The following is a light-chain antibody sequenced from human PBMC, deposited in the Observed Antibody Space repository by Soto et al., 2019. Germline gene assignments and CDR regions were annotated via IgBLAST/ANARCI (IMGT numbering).Light chain of an antibody. CDR2: GDI. CDR1: SSNIGADYD. CDR3: QTYDSSLSAWV. J-gene: IGLJ3*02. V-gene: IGLV1-40*01. Sequence: QSVLAQPPSVSGAPGQRVTISCTGSSSNIGADYDVHWYQHLPGTAPKLLIYGDIYRPSGVPDRFSGSKSGTSASLAITGLQAEDEADYYCQTYDSSLSAWVFGGGTKLTVL.